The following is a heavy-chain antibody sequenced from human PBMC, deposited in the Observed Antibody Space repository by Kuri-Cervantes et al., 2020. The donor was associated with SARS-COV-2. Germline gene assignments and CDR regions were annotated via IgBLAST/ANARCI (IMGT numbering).Heavy chain of an antibody. CDR3: ARDPLGITFGGVIVDAFDI. V-gene: IGHV4-4*07. D-gene: IGHD3-16*02. CDR1: GGSISGQY. J-gene: IGHJ3*02. Sequence: SETLSLTCTVSGGSISGQYCNWIRQSAGKGLEWIGRIYYSGSTNYNPSLKSRFTMSVETSKNEFSLRLSSVTAADTAVYYCARDPLGITFGGVIVDAFDIWGQGTMVTGSS. CDR2: IYYSGST.